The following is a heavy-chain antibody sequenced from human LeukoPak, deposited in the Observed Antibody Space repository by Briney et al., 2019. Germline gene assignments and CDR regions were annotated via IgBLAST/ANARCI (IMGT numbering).Heavy chain of an antibody. J-gene: IGHJ4*02. CDR1: GFTFDDYA. D-gene: IGHD6-19*01. CDR2: ISWNSGSI. Sequence: GGSLRLSCAASGFTFDDYAMHWVRQAPGKGLEWVSGISWNSGSIGYADSVKGRFTISRDNAKNSLYLQMNSLRAEDTALYYCAKAPIAVAATGFDYWGQGTLVTVSS. CDR3: AKAPIAVAATGFDY. V-gene: IGHV3-9*01.